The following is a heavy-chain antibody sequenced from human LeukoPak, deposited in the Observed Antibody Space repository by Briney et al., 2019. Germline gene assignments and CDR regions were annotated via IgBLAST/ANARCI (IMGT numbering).Heavy chain of an antibody. J-gene: IGHJ4*02. Sequence: ASVKVSCKASGYTFTSYDINWVRQATGQGLEWMGWMNPNSGNTGYAQKFQGRVTITADESTSTAYMELSSLRSEDTAVYYCARVSVAAAGGTFDYWGQGTLVTVSS. D-gene: IGHD6-13*01. V-gene: IGHV1-8*03. CDR3: ARVSVAAAGGTFDY. CDR1: GYTFTSYD. CDR2: MNPNSGNT.